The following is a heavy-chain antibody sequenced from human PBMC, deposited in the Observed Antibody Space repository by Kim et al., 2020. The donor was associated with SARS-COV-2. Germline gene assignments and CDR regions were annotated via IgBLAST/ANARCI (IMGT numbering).Heavy chain of an antibody. CDR2: ISSSSSYI. V-gene: IGHV3-21*01. CDR3: ARKYCSSTSCYSFDY. Sequence: GGSLRLSCAASGFTFSSYSMNWVRQAPGKGLEWVSSISSSSSYIYYADSVKGRFTISRDNAKNSLYLQMNSLRAEDTAVYYCARKYCSSTSCYSFDYWGQGTLVTVSS. CDR1: GFTFSSYS. D-gene: IGHD2-2*01. J-gene: IGHJ4*02.